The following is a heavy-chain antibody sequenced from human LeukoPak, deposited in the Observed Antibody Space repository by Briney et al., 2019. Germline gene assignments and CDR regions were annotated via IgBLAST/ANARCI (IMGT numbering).Heavy chain of an antibody. Sequence: ASVKVSCKASGYTFTGYYMHWVRQAPGQGLEWMGWINPNSGGTNYAQKFQGRVTMTRDTSISTAYMELSRLRSDDTAVYYCATSYDSSGYYPYLSFDYWGQGTLVTVSS. V-gene: IGHV1-2*02. CDR2: INPNSGGT. D-gene: IGHD3-22*01. J-gene: IGHJ4*02. CDR1: GYTFTGYY. CDR3: ATSYDSSGYYPYLSFDY.